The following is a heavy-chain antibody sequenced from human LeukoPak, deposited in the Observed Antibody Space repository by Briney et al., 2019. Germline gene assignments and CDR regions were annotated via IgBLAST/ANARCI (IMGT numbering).Heavy chain of an antibody. CDR1: GGSFSGYY. V-gene: IGHV4-34*01. J-gene: IGHJ4*02. CDR3: ARLTPYSSSWYNRDY. Sequence: KPSETLSLTCAVYGGSFSGYYWSWIRQPPGKGLEWIGEINHSGSTNYNPSLKSRVTISVDTSKNQFSLKLSSVTAADTAVYYCARLTPYSSSWYNRDYWGQGTLVTVSS. CDR2: INHSGST. D-gene: IGHD6-13*01.